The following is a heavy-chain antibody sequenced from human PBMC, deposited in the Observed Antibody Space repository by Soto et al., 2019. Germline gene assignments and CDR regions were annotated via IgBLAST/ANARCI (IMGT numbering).Heavy chain of an antibody. J-gene: IGHJ6*02. V-gene: IGHV3-64*01. Sequence: EVQLVESGGGLVQPGGSLRLSCAASGFTFSSYAMHWVRQAPGKGLEYVSAITSNGGHTDYASSVKGRFTISRDNSKNPLYLQMGSLRVEDVAVYYCARRIPFGYGMDVWGQGTTVTVPS. CDR2: ITSNGGHT. CDR1: GFTFSSYA. CDR3: ARRIPFGYGMDV. D-gene: IGHD2-21*01.